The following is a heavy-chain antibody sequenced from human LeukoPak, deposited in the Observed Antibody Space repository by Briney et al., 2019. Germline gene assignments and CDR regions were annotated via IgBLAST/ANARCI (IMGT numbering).Heavy chain of an antibody. J-gene: IGHJ4*02. V-gene: IGHV6-1*01. CDR2: TYYRSQQWHS. Sequence: SQTLSLTCAISGDSGSSNGASWNWIRQSPSRGLEWLGRTYYRSQQWHSDYAPSVKGRITLNPDTSKNQFSLQLNSVTPEDTAVYYCGRETDFGVVTNWGQGTLVTVSS. D-gene: IGHD3-3*01. CDR3: GRETDFGVVTN. CDR1: GDSGSSNGAS.